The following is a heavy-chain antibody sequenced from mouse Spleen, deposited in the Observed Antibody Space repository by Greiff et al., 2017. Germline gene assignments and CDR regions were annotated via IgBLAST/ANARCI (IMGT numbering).Heavy chain of an antibody. Sequence: VKVVESGAELVKPGASVKLSCKASGYTFTEYTIHWVKQRSGQGLEWIGWFYPGSGSIKYNEKFKDKATLTADKSSSTVYMELSRLTSEDSAVYFCARHEDRGIYYGNYNWYFDVWGAGTTVTVSS. J-gene: IGHJ1*01. V-gene: IGHV1-62-2*01. D-gene: IGHD2-1*01. CDR2: FYPGSGSI. CDR3: ARHEDRGIYYGNYNWYFDV. CDR1: GYTFTEYT.